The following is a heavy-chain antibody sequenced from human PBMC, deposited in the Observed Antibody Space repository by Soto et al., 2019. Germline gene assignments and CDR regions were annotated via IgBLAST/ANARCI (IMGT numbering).Heavy chain of an antibody. D-gene: IGHD1-26*01. CDR1: GVSISSSSYY. Sequence: SETLSLTCTVSGVSISSSSYYWGWIRQPPGKGLEWIGSIYYSGSTYYNPPLKSRVTISVDTSKNQFSLKLSSVTAADTAVYYCARKIAIVENWIDPWGQGTLVTVSS. V-gene: IGHV4-39*01. CDR2: IYYSGST. J-gene: IGHJ5*02. CDR3: ARKIAIVENWIDP.